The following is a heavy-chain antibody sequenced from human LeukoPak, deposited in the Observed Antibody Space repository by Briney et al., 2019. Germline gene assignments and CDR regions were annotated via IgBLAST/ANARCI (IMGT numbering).Heavy chain of an antibody. CDR1: GYTFTGYN. V-gene: IGHV1-2*02. J-gene: IGHJ4*02. D-gene: IGHD6-13*01. Sequence: ASVKVSCKASGYTFTGYNMHWVRQAPGQGLEWMGWINPNSGGTNYAQKFQGRVTMTRDTSISTAYMELSRLRSDDTAVYYCARAIAAAGTKSPRYWGQGTLVTVSS. CDR3: ARAIAAAGTKSPRY. CDR2: INPNSGGT.